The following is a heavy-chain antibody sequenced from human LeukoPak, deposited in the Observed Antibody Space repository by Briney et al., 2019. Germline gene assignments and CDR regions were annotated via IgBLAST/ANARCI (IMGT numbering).Heavy chain of an antibody. D-gene: IGHD6-25*01. Sequence: GGSLRLSCAASGFTFSSYAMSWVRQAPGKGLEWVSAISGSGGSTYYADSVKGRFTISRDNSKNTLYLQMSSLRAEDTAVYYCAKAFWRLLSYFDYWGQGALVTVSS. CDR2: ISGSGGST. V-gene: IGHV3-23*01. J-gene: IGHJ4*02. CDR1: GFTFSSYA. CDR3: AKAFWRLLSYFDY.